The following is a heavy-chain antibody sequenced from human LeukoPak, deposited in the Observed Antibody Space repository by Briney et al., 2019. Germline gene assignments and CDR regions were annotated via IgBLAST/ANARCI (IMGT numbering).Heavy chain of an antibody. Sequence: GGSLRLSCAASGFTFSSYWMNWVRQAPGKGLEWVANIKQDGSEKYYVDSVQGRFTISRDNAKSSLYLQMNSLRAEDTAVYYCARGRSGLTARRGWFDPWGQGTLVTVSS. D-gene: IGHD6-6*01. CDR1: GFTFSSYW. CDR2: IKQDGSEK. V-gene: IGHV3-7*01. CDR3: ARGRSGLTARRGWFDP. J-gene: IGHJ5*02.